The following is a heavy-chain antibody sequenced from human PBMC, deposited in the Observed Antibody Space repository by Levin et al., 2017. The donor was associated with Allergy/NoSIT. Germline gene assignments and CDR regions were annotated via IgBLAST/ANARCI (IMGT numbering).Heavy chain of an antibody. CDR3: ARDRYYDFWSGLR. CDR1: GFTFSSFW. J-gene: IGHJ4*02. V-gene: IGHV3-7*01. CDR2: IKQDGSEK. D-gene: IGHD3-3*01. Sequence: SGGSLRLSCAASGFTFSSFWMNWVRQASGKGLEWVATIKQDGSEKYYVDSVKGRFTISRDNAKTSLYLQMNSLSAEDTGIYYCARDRYYDFWSGLRWGQGTLVTVSS.